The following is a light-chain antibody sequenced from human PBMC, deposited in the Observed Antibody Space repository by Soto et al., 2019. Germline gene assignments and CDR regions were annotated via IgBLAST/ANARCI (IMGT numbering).Light chain of an antibody. J-gene: IGKJ2*01. V-gene: IGKV4-1*01. CDR1: QSVLYSSNNKTY. Sequence: DIVMTQSPDSLAASLGERATINCKSSQSVLYSSNNKTYLTWYQQKPGQPPKLLIYWASTREAGVPDRFSGSGSGTDFTLTISSLQTEDVAVYYCQQYYGTPYTFGQGTKLEI. CDR2: WAS. CDR3: QQYYGTPYT.